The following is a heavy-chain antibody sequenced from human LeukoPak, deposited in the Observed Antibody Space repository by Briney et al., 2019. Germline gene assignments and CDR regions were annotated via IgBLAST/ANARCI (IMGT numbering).Heavy chain of an antibody. D-gene: IGHD3-10*02. Sequence: PGGSLRLSCAASGFTFSSYEMNWVRQAPRKGLEWVSYISSSGSTICYADSVKGRFTISRDNAKNSLYLQMNSLRAEDTAVYYCAELGITMIGGVWGKGTTVTISS. CDR2: ISSSGSTI. CDR3: AELGITMIGGV. J-gene: IGHJ6*04. V-gene: IGHV3-48*03. CDR1: GFTFSSYE.